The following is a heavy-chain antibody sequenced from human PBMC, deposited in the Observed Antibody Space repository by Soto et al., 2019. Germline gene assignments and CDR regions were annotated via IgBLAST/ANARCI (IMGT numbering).Heavy chain of an antibody. J-gene: IGHJ3*02. CDR1: GFTFSSYS. V-gene: IGHV3-21*01. CDR2: ISSSSSYI. D-gene: IGHD3-10*01. Sequence: EVQLVESGGGLVKPGGSLRLSCAASGFTFSSYSMNWVRQAPGKGLEWVSSISSSSSYIYYADSVKGRFTISRDNAKNSLYLQMNSRRAEDTAVYYCAFAGSGSYSNVPDAFDIWGQGTMVTVSS. CDR3: AFAGSGSYSNVPDAFDI.